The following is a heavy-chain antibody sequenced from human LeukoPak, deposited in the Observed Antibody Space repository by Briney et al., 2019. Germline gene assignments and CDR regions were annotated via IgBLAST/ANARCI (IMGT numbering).Heavy chain of an antibody. CDR3: ARAKVGAIPGGYYYMDV. D-gene: IGHD1-26*01. Sequence: ASVKVSCKASGGIFSSYAISWVRQAPGQGLEWMGGIIPIFGTANYAQKFQGRVTITADKSTSTAYMELSSLRSEDTAVYYCARAKVGAIPGGYYYMDVWGKGTTVTVSS. CDR1: GGIFSSYA. CDR2: IIPIFGTA. V-gene: IGHV1-69*06. J-gene: IGHJ6*03.